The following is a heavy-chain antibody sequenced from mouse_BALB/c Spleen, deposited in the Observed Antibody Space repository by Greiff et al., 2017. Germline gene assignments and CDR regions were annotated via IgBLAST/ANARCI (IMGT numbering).Heavy chain of an antibody. V-gene: IGHV5-9-3*01. Sequence: EVQGVESGGGLVKPGGSLKLSCAASGFTFSSYAMSWVRQTPEKRLEWVATISSGGSYTYYPDSVKGRFTISRDNAKNTLYLQMSSLRSEDTAMYYCARQDGYDVGAWFAYWGQGTLVTVSA. CDR2: ISSGGSYT. CDR3: ARQDGYDVGAWFAY. CDR1: GFTFSSYA. D-gene: IGHD2-2*01. J-gene: IGHJ3*01.